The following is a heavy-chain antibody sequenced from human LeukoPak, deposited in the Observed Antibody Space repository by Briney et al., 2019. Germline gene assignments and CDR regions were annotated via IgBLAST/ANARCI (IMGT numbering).Heavy chain of an antibody. CDR3: ARDRGYCSGETCYAAVDI. CDR2: IKQDGSEK. V-gene: IGHV3-7*03. Sequence: QPGGSLRLPCAASGFTFRNCWMNGVRRARGQGLEWVANIKQDGSEKYYVDSVRGRFTISRDNAKNSLHLQLTSLRAEDTAVYYCARDRGYCSGETCYAAVDIWGQGTMVTVSS. D-gene: IGHD2-15*01. CDR1: GFTFRNCW. J-gene: IGHJ3*02.